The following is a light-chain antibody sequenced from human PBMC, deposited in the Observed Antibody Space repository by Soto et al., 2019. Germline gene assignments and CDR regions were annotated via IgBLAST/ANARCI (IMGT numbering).Light chain of an antibody. CDR3: LSFDRSLSVV. CDR1: SSNIGGGYD. Sequence: QSVLTQPHSVSGAPGQRVTISCTGSSSNIGGGYDVHWYQQLPGRDPKLLIYGNTNRPSGVPDRFSGSKSGTSASLATTGVQAAEEADYYCLSFDRSLSVVFGGGTKLTVL. V-gene: IGLV1-40*01. CDR2: GNT. J-gene: IGLJ2*01.